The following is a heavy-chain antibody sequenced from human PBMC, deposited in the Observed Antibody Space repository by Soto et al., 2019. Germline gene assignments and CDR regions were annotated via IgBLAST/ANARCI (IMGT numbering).Heavy chain of an antibody. J-gene: IGHJ3*01. V-gene: IGHV4-4*02. D-gene: IGHD1-1*01. CDR2: IYHSGNT. Sequence: SETLSLTCAVSVGSISSSNWWSCVRRPPGKGLEWIAEIYHSGNTNYNPSLTSRVTISVDKSKNQFSLMLTSVTAADTAVYYCARLKRTPNDAFDVWGQGTMVTVSS. CDR3: ARLKRTPNDAFDV. CDR1: VGSISSSNW.